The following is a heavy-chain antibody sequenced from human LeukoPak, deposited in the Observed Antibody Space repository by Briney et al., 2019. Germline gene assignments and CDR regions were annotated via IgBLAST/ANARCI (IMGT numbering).Heavy chain of an antibody. V-gene: IGHV3-30*18. Sequence: PGGSLRLSCAASGFTFSSYGMHWVRQAPGKGLEWVAVISYDGSNKYYADSVKGRFTISRDNSKNTLYLQMNSLRAEDTAVYYCAKDWGLENYSSGSYYKPDDAFDIWGQGTMVTVSS. CDR1: GFTFSSYG. CDR2: ISYDGSNK. J-gene: IGHJ3*02. D-gene: IGHD3-10*01. CDR3: AKDWGLENYSSGSYYKPDDAFDI.